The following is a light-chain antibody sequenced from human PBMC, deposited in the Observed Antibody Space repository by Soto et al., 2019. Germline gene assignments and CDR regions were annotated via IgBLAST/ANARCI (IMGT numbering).Light chain of an antibody. CDR3: SSYAGNNVLV. V-gene: IGLV2-8*01. Sequence: QSALTQPPSASGSPGQSVTIPCTGTSSDVGGYNYVSWYQQHPGKAPRLMIYEVNKRPSGVPYRVSGSKSGNTASLTVSGLQADDEAVYYCSSYAGNNVLVFGGGTQLTVL. CDR2: EVN. J-gene: IGLJ2*01. CDR1: SSDVGGYNY.